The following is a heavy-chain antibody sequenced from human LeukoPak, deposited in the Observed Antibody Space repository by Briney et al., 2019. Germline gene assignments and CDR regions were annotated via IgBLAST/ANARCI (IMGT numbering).Heavy chain of an antibody. Sequence: GGSLRLSCSASGFTFSSHGMAWVRQAPGKGLEWVSSISGSGGNTYYANSVRGRLAISRDNSKNTLFLQMNSLRAEDTAVYHSAREVGATIYFDYWGQGILVTVSS. D-gene: IGHD1-26*01. J-gene: IGHJ4*02. CDR2: ISGSGGNT. CDR3: AREVGATIYFDY. V-gene: IGHV3-23*01. CDR1: GFTFSSHG.